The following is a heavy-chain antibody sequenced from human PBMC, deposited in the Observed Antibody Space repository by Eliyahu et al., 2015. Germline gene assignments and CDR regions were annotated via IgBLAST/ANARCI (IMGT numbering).Heavy chain of an antibody. D-gene: IGHD5-24*01. J-gene: IGHJ4*02. Sequence: QVQLVQSGAEVKKPGASVKVSCKASGYTFTGYYMHWVRRAPGQGLEWMGWINPSTGDTKYAQNFQGRVAMTRDTSIRTAYMDLSRLRSDDTALYYCAREREGALDYWGQGTLVTVSS. CDR3: AREREGALDY. CDR1: GYTFTGYY. V-gene: IGHV1-2*02. CDR2: INPSTGDT.